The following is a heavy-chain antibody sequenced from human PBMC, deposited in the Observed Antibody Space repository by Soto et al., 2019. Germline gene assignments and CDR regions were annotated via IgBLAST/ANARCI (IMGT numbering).Heavy chain of an antibody. J-gene: IGHJ6*02. CDR1: GGSFSGYY. CDR2: INHSGST. D-gene: IGHD6-13*01. V-gene: IGHV4-34*01. Sequence: SETLSLTCAVYGGSFSGYYWSWIRQPPGKGLEWIGEINHSGSTNYNPSLKSRVTISVDTSKNQFSLKLSSVTAADTAVYYCARMSLYSSSWYYYYYGMDVWGQGTRVTVSS. CDR3: ARMSLYSSSWYYYYYGMDV.